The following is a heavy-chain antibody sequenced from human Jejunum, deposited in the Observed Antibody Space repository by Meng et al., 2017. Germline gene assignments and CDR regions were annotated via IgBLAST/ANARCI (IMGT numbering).Heavy chain of an antibody. CDR3: ARVQMVRLFDS. CDR1: GGSISSSSYY. Sequence: QLQLQESGPGRVKPSETRSRTCTVSGGSISSSSYYWGWIRQPPGKGLEWIGSIYYSGSTYYNPSLKSRVTISVDTSKNQFSLKLSSVTAADTAIYYCARVQMVRLFDSWGQGALVTVSS. CDR2: IYYSGST. V-gene: IGHV4-39*01. J-gene: IGHJ4*02. D-gene: IGHD5-18*01.